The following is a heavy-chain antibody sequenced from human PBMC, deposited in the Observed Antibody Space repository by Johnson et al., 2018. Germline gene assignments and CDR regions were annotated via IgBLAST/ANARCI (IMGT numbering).Heavy chain of an antibody. CDR1: GDSISSLY. CDR2: MYDSGST. CDR3: AGCRGYSVYDFYYYGMDV. Sequence: QVQLQQSGPGLVKPSETLSLTCTVSGDSISSLYWSWIRQPPGRGLEWLGYMYDSGSTNYNPSLKSRLPISVDTSKNQFSLNLNSVTAADTAVYYCAGCRGYSVYDFYYYGMDVWGQGTTVTVSS. J-gene: IGHJ6*02. V-gene: IGHV4-59*11. D-gene: IGHD5/OR15-5a*01.